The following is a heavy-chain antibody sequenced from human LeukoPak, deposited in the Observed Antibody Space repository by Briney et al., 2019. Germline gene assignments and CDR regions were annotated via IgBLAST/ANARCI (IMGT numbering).Heavy chain of an antibody. CDR2: IIPIFGTA. Sequence: ASVKVSCKASGGTFSSYAISWVRQAPGQGLEWMGGIIPIFGTANYAQKFQGRVTITADKSTSTAYMELSSLRSEDTAVYYCARERARGGCGWYGYFDYWGQGTLVTVSS. V-gene: IGHV1-69*06. CDR3: ARERARGGCGWYGYFDY. J-gene: IGHJ4*02. CDR1: GGTFSSYA. D-gene: IGHD6-19*01.